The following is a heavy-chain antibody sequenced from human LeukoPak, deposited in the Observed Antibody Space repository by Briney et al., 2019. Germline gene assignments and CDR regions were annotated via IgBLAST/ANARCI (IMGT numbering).Heavy chain of an antibody. CDR1: GFSVSSNY. J-gene: IGHJ2*01. CDR3: ARVGGNRPWYFDL. D-gene: IGHD4-23*01. V-gene: IGHV3-53*01. CDR2: IYSGGST. Sequence: GWSLRLSCAASGFSVSSNYMSWVRQAPGKGLEWVSVIYSGGSTYYAGSVKSRFTISRDNSKNTLYLQMNSLRAEDTAVYYCARVGGNRPWYFDLWGRGTMVTVSS.